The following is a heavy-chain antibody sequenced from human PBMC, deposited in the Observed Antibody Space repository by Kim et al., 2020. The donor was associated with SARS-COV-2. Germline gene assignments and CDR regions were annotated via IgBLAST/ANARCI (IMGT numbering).Heavy chain of an antibody. V-gene: IGHV3-23*01. J-gene: IGHJ3*02. CDR2: ISGSDAST. D-gene: IGHD2-21*01. CDR1: GFTFSSFA. Sequence: GGSLRLSCAASGFTFSSFAMTWVRQAPGKGLEWVSGISGSDASTYYANSVKGRFTISRDSSKNTLYLQMNSLRAEDTAVYYCAKTMGVIDFDMWGQGTMVTVSS. CDR3: AKTMGVIDFDM.